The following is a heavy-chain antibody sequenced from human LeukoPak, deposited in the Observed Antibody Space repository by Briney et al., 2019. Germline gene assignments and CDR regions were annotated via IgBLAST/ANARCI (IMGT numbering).Heavy chain of an antibody. CDR3: ARDGYSGNDGL. V-gene: IGHV4-39*07. J-gene: IGHJ4*02. CDR1: GASISGSGYY. CDR2: IYSSGST. Sequence: SETLSLTCAVSGASISGSGYYWGWIRQPPGKGLEWIGNIYSSGSTYYNASLQSRVTISIDTSKNQFSLKLSSVTAADTAVYYCARDGYSGNDGLWGQGTLVTVSS. D-gene: IGHD5-12*01.